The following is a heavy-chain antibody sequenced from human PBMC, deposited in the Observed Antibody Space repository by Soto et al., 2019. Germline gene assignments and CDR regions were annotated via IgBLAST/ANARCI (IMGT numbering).Heavy chain of an antibody. V-gene: IGHV1-69*11. CDR3: ARALVATNALAS. Sequence: QVQVEQSGAEVKKPGSSVKVSCKASGDTFSSYGFTWVRQDTRQGLEWMGGIIPSLRTANYEQKFQGIVTMTADESTSRAYMEMSSLRSEDTAVYYCARALVATNALASWGQGILVTVTS. J-gene: IGHJ5*02. D-gene: IGHD5-12*01. CDR2: IIPSLRTA. CDR1: GDTFSSYG.